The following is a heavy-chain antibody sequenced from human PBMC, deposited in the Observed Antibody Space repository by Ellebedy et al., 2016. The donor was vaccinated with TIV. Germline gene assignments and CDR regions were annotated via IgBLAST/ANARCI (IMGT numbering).Heavy chain of an antibody. J-gene: IGHJ4*02. D-gene: IGHD3-22*01. CDR1: GGSISSGDYY. CDR2: IYYSGST. Sequence: SETLSLXXTVSGGSISSGDYYWSWIRQPPGKGLEWIGYIYYSGSTYYNPSLKSRVTISVDTSKNQFSLKLSSVTAADTAVYYCAASRDYYDSSGYYYPYWGQGTLVTVSS. V-gene: IGHV4-30-4*01. CDR3: AASRDYYDSSGYYYPY.